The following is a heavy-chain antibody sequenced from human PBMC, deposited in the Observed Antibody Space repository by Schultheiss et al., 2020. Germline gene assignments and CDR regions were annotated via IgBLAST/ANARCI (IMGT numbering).Heavy chain of an antibody. Sequence: SETLSLTCTVSGGSVSSGSYYWSWIRQPPGKGLEWIGYIYYSGSTNYNPSLKSRVTISVDTSKNQFSLKLSSVTAADTAVYYCARGGIVGAHPNWFDPWGQGTLVNVSS. D-gene: IGHD1-26*01. V-gene: IGHV4-61*01. J-gene: IGHJ5*02. CDR1: GGSVSSGSYY. CDR2: IYYSGST. CDR3: ARGGIVGAHPNWFDP.